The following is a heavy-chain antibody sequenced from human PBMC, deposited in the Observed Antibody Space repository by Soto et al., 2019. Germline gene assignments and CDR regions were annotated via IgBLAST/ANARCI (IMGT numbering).Heavy chain of an antibody. J-gene: IGHJ6*03. D-gene: IGHD1-26*01. CDR2: IYYSGST. CDR3: ARHGGYGTPIYYYYMDV. V-gene: IGHV4-59*08. Sequence: NPSETLSLTCTVSGGSISSYYWSWIRQPPGKGLEWIGYIYYSGSTNYNPSLKSRVTISVDTSKNQFSLKLSSVTAADTAVYYCARHGGYGTPIYYYYMDVWGKGTTVTVSS. CDR1: GGSISSYY.